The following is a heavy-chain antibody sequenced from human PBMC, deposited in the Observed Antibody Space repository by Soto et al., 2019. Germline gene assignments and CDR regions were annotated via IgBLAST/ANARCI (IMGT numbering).Heavy chain of an antibody. V-gene: IGHV1-69*13. CDR1: VGTFSSYA. Sequence: SAKVSCKASVGTFSSYAISWVRQAPGQGLEWMGGIIPIFGTANYAQKFQGRVTITADESTSTAYMELSSLRSEDTAVYYCAREEASYDFWSGYRSMDVWGQGTTATVSS. D-gene: IGHD3-3*01. CDR2: IIPIFGTA. CDR3: AREEASYDFWSGYRSMDV. J-gene: IGHJ6*02.